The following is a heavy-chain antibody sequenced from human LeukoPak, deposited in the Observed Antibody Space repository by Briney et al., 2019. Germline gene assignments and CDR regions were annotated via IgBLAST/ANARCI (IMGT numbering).Heavy chain of an antibody. CDR3: AKDPGKYSYAQFDY. J-gene: IGHJ4*02. D-gene: IGHD5-18*01. CDR1: GFTFSSYG. Sequence: GRSLRLSCAASGFTFSSYGMHWVRQAPGKGLEWVAVISYDGSNKYYADSVKGRFTISRDNSKNTLYLQMNSLRAEDTAVYHCAKDPGKYSYAQFDYWGQGTLVTVSS. CDR2: ISYDGSNK. V-gene: IGHV3-30*18.